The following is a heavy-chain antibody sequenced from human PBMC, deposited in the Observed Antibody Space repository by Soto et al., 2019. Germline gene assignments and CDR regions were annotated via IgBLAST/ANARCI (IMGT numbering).Heavy chain of an antibody. CDR3: ARDVDTAMVSPTGRVFDP. CDR1: GYTFTSYG. CDR2: IIPIFGTA. V-gene: IGHV1-69*13. D-gene: IGHD5-18*01. J-gene: IGHJ5*02. Sequence: GASVKVSCKASGYTFTSYGISWVRQAPGQGLEWMGGIIPIFGTANYAQKFQGRVTITADESTSTAYMELSSLRSEDTAVYYCARDVDTAMVSPTGRVFDPWGQGTLVTVSS.